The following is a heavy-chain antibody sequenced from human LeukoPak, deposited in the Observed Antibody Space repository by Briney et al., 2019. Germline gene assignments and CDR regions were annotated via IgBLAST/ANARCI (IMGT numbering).Heavy chain of an antibody. CDR2: INHSGST. D-gene: IGHD3-3*01. J-gene: IGHJ6*02. Sequence: SETLSLTCAVYGGSFSGYYWSWIRQPPGKGLEWIGEINHSGSTNYNPSLKSRVTISVDTSKNQISLKLSSVTAADTAVYYCARGPRRVLRFLEWSTETYYYYGMDVWGQGTTVTVSS. V-gene: IGHV4-34*01. CDR1: GGSFSGYY. CDR3: ARGPRRVLRFLEWSTETYYYYGMDV.